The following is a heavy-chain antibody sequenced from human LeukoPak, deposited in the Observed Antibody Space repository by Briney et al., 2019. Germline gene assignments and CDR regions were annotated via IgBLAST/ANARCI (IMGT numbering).Heavy chain of an antibody. J-gene: IGHJ3*02. CDR1: GYSFTSYW. CDR2: IYPGDSDT. D-gene: IGHD6-19*01. CDR3: ARPGSGWYSVALPFDAFDI. V-gene: IGHV5-51*01. Sequence: PGESLKISCKGSGYSFTSYWIGWVRQMPGKGLEWMGIIYPGDSDTRYSPSFQGQVTISADKSISTAYLQWSSLKASDTAMYYCARPGSGWYSVALPFDAFDIWGQGTMVTVSS.